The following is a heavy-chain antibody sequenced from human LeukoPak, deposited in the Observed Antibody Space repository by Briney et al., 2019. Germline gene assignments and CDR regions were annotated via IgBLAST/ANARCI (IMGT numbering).Heavy chain of an antibody. J-gene: IGHJ4*02. CDR2: VKQDGSEK. D-gene: IGHD6-13*01. Sequence: PGGSLRLSCAASGFTFSSYWMRWVRQAPGKGLEWVANVKQDGSEKYYVDSVKGRFTISRDNGKNSLYLQMNSLRAEDTAVYYCARASYSSSWFPTYFDYWGQGTLVTVSS. CDR3: ARASYSSSWFPTYFDY. CDR1: GFTFSSYW. V-gene: IGHV3-7*01.